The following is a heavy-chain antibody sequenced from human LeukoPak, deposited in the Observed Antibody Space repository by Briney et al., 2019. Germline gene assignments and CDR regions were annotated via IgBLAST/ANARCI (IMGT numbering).Heavy chain of an antibody. V-gene: IGHV6-1*01. J-gene: IGHJ4*02. CDR2: TYYRSKWYN. Sequence: SQTLSLTCAISGDSVSSNSAAWNWIRQSPSRGLEWLGRTYYRSKWYNDYAVSEKSRITINPDTSKNQFSLQLNSVTPEDTAVYYCARGIAVAGTGKFDYWGQGALVTVSS. CDR3: ARGIAVAGTGKFDY. CDR1: GDSVSSNSAA. D-gene: IGHD6-19*01.